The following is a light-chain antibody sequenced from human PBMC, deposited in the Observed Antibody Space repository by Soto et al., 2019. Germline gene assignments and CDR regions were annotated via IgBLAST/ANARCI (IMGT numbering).Light chain of an antibody. V-gene: IGLV3-21*02. CDR2: DNS. Sequence: SYELTQPPSVSVAPGQTATISCGENNIDSRTVHWYQQKPGQAPLLVVYDNSFRPSGIPNRFSGSNSGNTATLTISRVEAGDEADYYCQVWDNVDDHIYVFGTGTKVPV. CDR1: NIDSRT. J-gene: IGLJ1*01. CDR3: QVWDNVDDHIYV.